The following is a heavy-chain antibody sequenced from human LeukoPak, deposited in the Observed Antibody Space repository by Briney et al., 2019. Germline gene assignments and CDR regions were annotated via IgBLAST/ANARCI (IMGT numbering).Heavy chain of an antibody. D-gene: IGHD3-10*01. V-gene: IGHV4-59*01. CDR3: ARVAYRGQYYFDY. Sequence: SETLSLTCTVSGGSISSYYWSWIRKPPGKGLEWIGYIYYSGSTNYNPSLKSRVTISVDTSKNQFSLKLSSVTAADTAVYYCARVAYRGQYYFDYWGQGTLVTVSS. CDR1: GGSISSYY. J-gene: IGHJ4*02. CDR2: IYYSGST.